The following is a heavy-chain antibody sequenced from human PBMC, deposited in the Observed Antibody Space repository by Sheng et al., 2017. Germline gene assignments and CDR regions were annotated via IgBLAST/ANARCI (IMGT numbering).Heavy chain of an antibody. D-gene: IGHD6-6*01. J-gene: IGHJ4*02. CDR1: GFTFSGYA. CDR2: ISTSGRST. Sequence: EVQLLESGGGLVQPGGSLRLSCAASGFTFSGYAMSWVRQAPGKGLEWISSISTSGRSTYYADSVKGRFTVSRDSSKNTVSLQMNSLRGEDTAVYFCAKETEYSSSAFDYWGQG. CDR3: AKETEYSSSAFDY. V-gene: IGHV3-23*01.